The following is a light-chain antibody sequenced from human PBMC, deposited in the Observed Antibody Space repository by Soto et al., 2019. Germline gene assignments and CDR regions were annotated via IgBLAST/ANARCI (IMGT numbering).Light chain of an antibody. V-gene: IGKV1-33*01. CDR3: QQYDNLLT. J-gene: IGKJ4*02. CDR1: QDISND. Sequence: DIQMTQSPSSLSASVGDRVTITCQASQDISNDLNWYQQKTGKAPKLLIYDASNLETGVPARFSGSGYRTDFTVTISGLQPEEIATYYCQQYDNLLTCGGGTKVEIK. CDR2: DAS.